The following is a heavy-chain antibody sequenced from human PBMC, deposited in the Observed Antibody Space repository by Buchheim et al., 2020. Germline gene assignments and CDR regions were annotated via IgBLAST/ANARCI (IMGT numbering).Heavy chain of an antibody. Sequence: QVQLVESGGGVVQPGRSLRLSCAASGFTFSSYGMHWVRQAPGKGLEWVAVIWYDGSNKYYADSVKGRFTISRDNSKNTLYLQMNSLRAEDTAVYYCARDFITGTWGYYYYGMDVWGQGTT. J-gene: IGHJ6*02. D-gene: IGHD1-7*01. V-gene: IGHV3-33*01. CDR3: ARDFITGTWGYYYYGMDV. CDR1: GFTFSSYG. CDR2: IWYDGSNK.